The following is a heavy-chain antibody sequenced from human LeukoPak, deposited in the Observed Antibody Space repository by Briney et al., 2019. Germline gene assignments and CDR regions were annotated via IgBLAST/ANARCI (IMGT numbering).Heavy chain of an antibody. J-gene: IGHJ4*02. CDR3: AKDRAPQIDHDY. CDR1: GFTFSSYA. V-gene: IGHV3-23*01. D-gene: IGHD1-14*01. Sequence: PGGSLRLSCAASGFTFSSYAMSWVRQAPGKGLEWVAAISGSGGSTYYADSMKGRFNIYRDNSKNTMYLQVNSLRAEDTAVYYCAKDRAPQIDHDYWGQGTLVTVTS. CDR2: ISGSGGST.